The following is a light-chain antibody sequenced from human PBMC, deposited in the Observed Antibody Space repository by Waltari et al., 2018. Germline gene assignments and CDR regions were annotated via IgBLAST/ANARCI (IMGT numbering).Light chain of an antibody. CDR3: QHYVSLPVT. Sequence: EIVLTQSPGPLSLSPGESATLSCRASQSVSRALAWYQQNPGQAPRLLIYGASNRATGIPDRFSGSGSGTDFSLIISRLEPEDFAVYYCQHYVSLPVTFGQGTKVEIK. J-gene: IGKJ1*01. V-gene: IGKV3-20*01. CDR2: GAS. CDR1: QSVSRA.